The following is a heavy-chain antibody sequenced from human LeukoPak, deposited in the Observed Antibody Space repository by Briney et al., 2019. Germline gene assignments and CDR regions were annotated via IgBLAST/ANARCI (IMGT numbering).Heavy chain of an antibody. D-gene: IGHD2-2*01. CDR1: GFTFSSYS. V-gene: IGHV3-48*04. J-gene: IGHJ5*02. CDR2: ITSSSNII. CDR3: ARDPADGSSAWFDP. Sequence: GGSLRLSCAASGFTFSSYSMNWVRQAPGKGLEWVSYITSSSNIIYYGDSVKGRFPVSRDNAKNSLYLQMNSLRAEDTAVYYCARDPADGSSAWFDPWGQGTLVTVSS.